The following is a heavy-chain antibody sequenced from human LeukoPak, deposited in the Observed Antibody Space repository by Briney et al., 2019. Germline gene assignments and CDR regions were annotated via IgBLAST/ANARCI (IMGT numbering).Heavy chain of an antibody. D-gene: IGHD6-13*01. J-gene: IGHJ4*02. CDR3: AKGGTAGSYYVDY. V-gene: IGHV3-9*01. Sequence: PGGSLRLSCAASGFTFDDYAMHWVRQAPGKGLEWVSGISWNSGSIGYADSVKGRFTISRDNAKNSLYLQMNSLRAEDTALYYCAKGGTAGSYYVDYWGQGTLVTVSS. CDR2: ISWNSGSI. CDR1: GFTFDDYA.